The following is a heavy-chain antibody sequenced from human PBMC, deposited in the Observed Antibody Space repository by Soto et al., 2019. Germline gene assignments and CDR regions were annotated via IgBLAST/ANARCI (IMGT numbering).Heavy chain of an antibody. J-gene: IGHJ3*02. CDR1: EFTISSYW. CDR3: ARESVPAAGEDAFDI. Sequence: GGSLRLSCAASEFTISSYWMHWVRQAPGKGLVWVSRISSDGSTTTYADSVKGRFTISRDTAKNTLYLQMNSLRAEDTAVYYCARESVPAAGEDAFDIWGQGTMVNVSS. D-gene: IGHD2-2*01. CDR2: ISSDGSTT. V-gene: IGHV3-74*01.